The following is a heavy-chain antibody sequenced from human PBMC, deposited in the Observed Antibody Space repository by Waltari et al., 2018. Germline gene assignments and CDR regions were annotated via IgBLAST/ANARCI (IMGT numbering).Heavy chain of an antibody. CDR1: GLSMRGYT. Sequence: QVQLAQSGAEVRSPGSSVTISRKASGLSMRGYTSSWVRQAPGQGLEWMGGFIPLSGSQIYTQKFQGRLTITADESTRTTVMELRNLKYEDTAVYFCARGYRYDSSERFYLDYWGQGSPVIVS. J-gene: IGHJ4*02. CDR2: FIPLSGSQ. V-gene: IGHV1-69*12. CDR3: ARGYRYDSSERFYLDY. D-gene: IGHD3-22*01.